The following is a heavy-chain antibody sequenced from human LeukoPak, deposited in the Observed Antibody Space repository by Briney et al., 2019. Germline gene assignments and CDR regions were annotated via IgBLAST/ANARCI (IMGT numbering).Heavy chain of an antibody. J-gene: IGHJ3*02. V-gene: IGHV4-4*07. Sequence: SETLSLTCTFSGGSISSYYWSWLRQPAGKGLEWIGRIYTSGSTNYNPSLKSRVTISVDTSKNQFSLKLSSVTAADTAVYYCARRRGYSYGWDAFDIWGQGTMVTVSS. D-gene: IGHD5-18*01. CDR1: GGSISSYY. CDR2: IYTSGST. CDR3: ARRRGYSYGWDAFDI.